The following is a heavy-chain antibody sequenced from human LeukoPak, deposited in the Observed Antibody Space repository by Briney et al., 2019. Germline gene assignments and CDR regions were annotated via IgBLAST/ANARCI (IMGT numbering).Heavy chain of an antibody. Sequence: PGGSLRLSCAASGFTFNSYWMTWFRQAPGKGLEWVADIKQDGSDKYYAGSVKGRFTISRDNTKNSLYLQMNSLRAEDTAVYFCARYNSAWKTDDYWGQGTLVTVSS. CDR3: ARYNSAWKTDDY. J-gene: IGHJ4*02. V-gene: IGHV3-7*03. CDR1: GFTFNSYW. CDR2: IKQDGSDK. D-gene: IGHD6-19*01.